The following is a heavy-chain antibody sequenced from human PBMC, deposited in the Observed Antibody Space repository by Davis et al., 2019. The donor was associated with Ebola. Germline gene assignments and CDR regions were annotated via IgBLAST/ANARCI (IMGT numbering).Heavy chain of an antibody. Sequence: GESLKISCAASGFRVSGPYMSWVRQAPGKGLEWVSVIYTGGRTYYTDSVKGRFTISRDNSKNTLYLQMNSLRAEDTAVYYCVGGLSKDYWGQGTLVTVSS. V-gene: IGHV3-53*01. J-gene: IGHJ4*02. CDR1: GFRVSGPY. D-gene: IGHD3-10*01. CDR2: IYTGGRT. CDR3: VGGLSKDY.